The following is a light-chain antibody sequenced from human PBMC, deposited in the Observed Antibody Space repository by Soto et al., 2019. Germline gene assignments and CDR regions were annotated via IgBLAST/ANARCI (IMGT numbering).Light chain of an antibody. CDR2: EVS. V-gene: IGLV2-14*01. Sequence: QSVLTQPASVSGSPGQSITISCTGTSSDVGGYDYVSWCQLHPGKAPKPMVFEVSNRPSGVSYRFSGSKSGNTASLTISGLQAEDEADYYCCSYAGSYTRVFGNGTKVTVL. J-gene: IGLJ1*01. CDR1: SSDVGGYDY. CDR3: CSYAGSYTRV.